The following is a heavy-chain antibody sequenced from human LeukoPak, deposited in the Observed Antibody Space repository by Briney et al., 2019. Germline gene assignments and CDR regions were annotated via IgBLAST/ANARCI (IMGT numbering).Heavy chain of an antibody. CDR1: GYTFTAYY. Sequence: GASVKVSCKASGYTFTAYYMHWVRQAPGQGLEWMGGINPHSGGTNFAQKFQGRVTMTRETSITTAHMELSRLTSDDTAMYYCAREIPCSSSSCLDYWGQGTLVTVSS. CDR3: AREIPCSSSSCLDY. V-gene: IGHV1-2*02. CDR2: INPHSGGT. D-gene: IGHD2-2*01. J-gene: IGHJ4*02.